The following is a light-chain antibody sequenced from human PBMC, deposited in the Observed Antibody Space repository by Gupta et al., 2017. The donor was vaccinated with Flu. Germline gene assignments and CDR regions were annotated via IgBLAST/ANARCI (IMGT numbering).Light chain of an antibody. CDR1: ETVGEY. J-gene: IGKJ1*01. Sequence: DIQMTQSPSSLSASLGDRVTITCRASETVGEYLSWYQQRRKNAPKLLMYSGSKVQTGVASRFSGSGYGTDFTLTISSRQPEDSATYCCHQRDSSPRTFGQGTKVDSK. V-gene: IGKV1-39*01. CDR2: SGS. CDR3: HQRDSSPRT.